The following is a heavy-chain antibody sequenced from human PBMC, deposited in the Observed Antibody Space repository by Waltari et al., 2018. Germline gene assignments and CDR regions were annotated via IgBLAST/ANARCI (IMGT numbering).Heavy chain of an antibody. CDR1: GFTFSSYS. Sequence: EVQLVESGGGLVQPGGSLRRSCAASGFTFSSYSMNWVRQAPGKGLEWVSYISSSSSTIYYADSVKGRFTISRDNAKNSLYLQMNSLRAEDTAVYYCARVAAGTFQNYWGQGTLVTVSS. D-gene: IGHD6-13*01. J-gene: IGHJ4*02. CDR2: ISSSSSTI. V-gene: IGHV3-48*04. CDR3: ARVAAGTFQNY.